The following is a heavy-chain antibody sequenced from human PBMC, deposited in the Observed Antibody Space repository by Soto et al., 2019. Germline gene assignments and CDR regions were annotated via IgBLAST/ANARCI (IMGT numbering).Heavy chain of an antibody. CDR2: IYYSGST. CDR3: AIFMGNLNWYFDL. J-gene: IGHJ2*01. CDR1: GGSISSRSYS. V-gene: IGHV4-39*01. D-gene: IGHD7-27*01. Sequence: QLQLQESGPGLVKPSETLSLPCTDSGGSISSRSYSWGWLRQPPRKGLEWIANIYYSGSTYYNSSLKSRVTISVDTSKIHFYLTLSSVTAADTAVYYCAIFMGNLNWYFDLWGRGTLVTVSS.